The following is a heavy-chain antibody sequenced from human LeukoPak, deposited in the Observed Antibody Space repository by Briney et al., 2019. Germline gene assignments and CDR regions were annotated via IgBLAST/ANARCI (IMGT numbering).Heavy chain of an antibody. CDR2: ISPNGVIT. V-gene: IGHV3-23*01. CDR3: AKDDAWLQYGD. Sequence: GGSLRLSCAASGFTFSSHGMNWVRQAPGKGLEWVSGISPNGVITYYADSVKGRFTISRDNSKGTVSLQMNSLRPEDTAVYYCAKDDAWLQYGDWGRGTLVTVSS. D-gene: IGHD5-24*01. CDR1: GFTFSSHG. J-gene: IGHJ4*02.